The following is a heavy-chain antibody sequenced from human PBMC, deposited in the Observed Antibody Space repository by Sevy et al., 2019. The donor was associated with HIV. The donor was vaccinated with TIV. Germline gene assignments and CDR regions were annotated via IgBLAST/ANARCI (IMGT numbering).Heavy chain of an antibody. D-gene: IGHD6-19*01. Sequence: GGSLRLSCEASGFTFSNYGMHWVRQAPGKGLEWVAIISHDGSNKYYEDSVKGRFTISRDNSKHSLYLQMNSLRPEDKGVYYCAKDISGASSSWSFDYWGQGTLVTVSS. CDR3: AKDISGASSSWSFDY. CDR2: ISHDGSNK. J-gene: IGHJ4*02. V-gene: IGHV3-30*18. CDR1: GFTFSNYG.